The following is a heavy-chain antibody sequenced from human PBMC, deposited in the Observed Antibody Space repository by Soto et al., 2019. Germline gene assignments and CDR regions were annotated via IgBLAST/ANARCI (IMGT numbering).Heavy chain of an antibody. J-gene: IGHJ6*02. Sequence: GSLRLSCAASGFTFSSYGMHWVRQAPGKGLEWVAVISYDGSNKYYADSVKGRFTISRDNSKNTLYLQMNSLRAEDTAVYYCAKGFLPNYYYYYGMDVWGQGTTVTVSS. CDR2: ISYDGSNK. CDR3: AKGFLPNYYYYYGMDV. V-gene: IGHV3-30*18. D-gene: IGHD3-3*01. CDR1: GFTFSSYG.